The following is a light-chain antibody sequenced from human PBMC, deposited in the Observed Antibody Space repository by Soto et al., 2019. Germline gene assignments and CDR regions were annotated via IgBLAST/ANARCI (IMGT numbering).Light chain of an antibody. CDR2: ATS. J-gene: IGKJ4*01. V-gene: IGKV1-27*01. Sequence: DIQMTQSPSSLSASVGDRVTITCRASQDVSTYLAWYQQKAGKAPKLLIYATSTLQSGVPSRFSGSRSGADFTLTISSLQPEDVATYYCQSYHSALVGAFSGGTKVETK. CDR3: QSYHSALVGA. CDR1: QDVSTY.